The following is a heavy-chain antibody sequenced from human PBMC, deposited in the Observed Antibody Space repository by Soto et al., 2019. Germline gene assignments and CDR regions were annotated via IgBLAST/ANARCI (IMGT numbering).Heavy chain of an antibody. Sequence: QDQLVQSGPEVKKPGASVKLPCKTSGYTSVSDGFSWFRQAPGQGPEWMGWICVDNGATNYARKFQGRVTLTIDRPTSTGYMELRSLRSDDTAVYFCARRGPQYMDVWGKGTTVTVSS. D-gene: IGHD3-10*01. CDR2: ICVDNGAT. J-gene: IGHJ6*04. V-gene: IGHV1-18*01. CDR1: GYTSVSDG. CDR3: ARRGPQYMDV.